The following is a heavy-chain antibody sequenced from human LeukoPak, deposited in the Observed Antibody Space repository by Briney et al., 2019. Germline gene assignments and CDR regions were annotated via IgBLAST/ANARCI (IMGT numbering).Heavy chain of an antibody. CDR3: ARAGRFLEWLFSNYYYGMDV. CDR1: GGSFSGYY. J-gene: IGHJ6*02. V-gene: IGHV4-34*01. D-gene: IGHD3-3*01. CDR2: INHSGST. Sequence: SETLSLTCAVYGGSFSGYYWSWIRQPPGKGLEWIGEINHSGSTNYNPSLKSRVTISVDTSKNQFSLKLSSVTAADTAVYYCARAGRFLEWLFSNYYYGMDVWGQGTTVTVSS.